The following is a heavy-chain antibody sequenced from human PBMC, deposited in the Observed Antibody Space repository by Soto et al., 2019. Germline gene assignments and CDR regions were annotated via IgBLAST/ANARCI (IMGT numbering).Heavy chain of an antibody. CDR1: GYSFTSYW. V-gene: IGHV5-10-1*01. J-gene: IGHJ6*02. Sequence: PGESLKISCKGSGYSFTSYWISWVRQMPGKGLEWMGRIDPSDSYTNYSPSFQGHVTISADKSISTAYLQWSSLKASDTAMYYRASQGAGYCSSTSCYEADYYYGMDVWGQGTAVTVSS. D-gene: IGHD2-2*01. CDR3: ASQGAGYCSSTSCYEADYYYGMDV. CDR2: IDPSDSYT.